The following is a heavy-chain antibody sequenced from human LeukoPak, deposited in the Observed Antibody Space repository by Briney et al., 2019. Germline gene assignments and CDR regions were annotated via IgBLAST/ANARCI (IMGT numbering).Heavy chain of an antibody. V-gene: IGHV4-34*01. D-gene: IGHD6-13*01. CDR2: INHSGST. J-gene: IGHJ4*02. Sequence: PSETLSLTCAVYGGSFSGYYWSWIRQPPGKGLEWIGEINHSGSTNYNPSLKSRVTISVDTSKNQFSLKPSSVTAADTAVYYCARGPAGRSLYSSSWSSGYYYFDYWGQGTLVTVSS. CDR1: GGSFSGYY. CDR3: ARGPAGRSLYSSSWSSGYYYFDY.